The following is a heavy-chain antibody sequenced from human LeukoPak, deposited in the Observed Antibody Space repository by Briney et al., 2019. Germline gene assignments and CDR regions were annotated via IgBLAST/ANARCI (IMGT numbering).Heavy chain of an antibody. D-gene: IGHD3-16*01. V-gene: IGHV4-34*01. CDR3: ARGLGGCTIDY. J-gene: IGHJ4*02. CDR1: GGSFSGYY. CDR2: INHSGST. Sequence: SETLSLTCAVYGGSFSGYYWSWIRQPPGKGLEWIGEINHSGSTNYNPSLKSRVTISVDTSKNQFSLKLSSVTAADTAVYYCARGLGGCTIDYWGQGTLVTVSS.